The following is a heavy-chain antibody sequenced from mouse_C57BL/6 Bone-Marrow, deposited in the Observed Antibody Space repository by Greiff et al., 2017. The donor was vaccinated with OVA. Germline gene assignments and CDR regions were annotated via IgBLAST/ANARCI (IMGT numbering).Heavy chain of an antibody. Sequence: VQLQQSGPVLVKPGASVKMSCKASGYTFTDYYMNWVKQSPGKSLEWIGVINPYNGGTSYNQKFKGKATLTVDKSSSTAYMELNSLTSEDSAVYYCARSIYYYGSYWYFDVWGTGTTVTVSS. CDR3: ARSIYYYGSYWYFDV. V-gene: IGHV1-19*01. D-gene: IGHD1-1*01. J-gene: IGHJ1*03. CDR1: GYTFTDYY. CDR2: INPYNGGT.